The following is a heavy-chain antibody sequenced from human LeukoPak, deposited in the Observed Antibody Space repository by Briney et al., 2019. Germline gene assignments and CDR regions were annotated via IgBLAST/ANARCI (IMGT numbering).Heavy chain of an antibody. J-gene: IGHJ4*02. CDR2: ISAYNGNT. D-gene: IGHD3-3*01. V-gene: IGHV1-18*01. CDR1: GYTFTSYG. CDR3: ARDPVGNIDFWSGYYSDY. Sequence: ASVKVSCKASGYTFTSYGISWVRQAPGQGLEWMGWISAYNGNTNYAQKLQGRVTMTTDTSTSTACMELRSLRSDDTAVYYCARDPVGNIDFWSGYYSDYWGQGTLVTVSS.